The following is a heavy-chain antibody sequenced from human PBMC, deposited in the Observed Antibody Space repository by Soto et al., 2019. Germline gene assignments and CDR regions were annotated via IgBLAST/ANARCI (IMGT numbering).Heavy chain of an antibody. Sequence: SETLSLTCAVYGGSFSGYYWSWIRQPPGKGLEWIGEINHSGSTNYNPSLKSRVTISVDTSKNQFSLKLSSVTAADTAVYYCARGSRIRFLEWLLGKWFDPWGQGTMVTVS. CDR3: ARGSRIRFLEWLLGKWFDP. D-gene: IGHD3-3*01. CDR2: INHSGST. J-gene: IGHJ5*02. V-gene: IGHV4-34*01. CDR1: GGSFSGYY.